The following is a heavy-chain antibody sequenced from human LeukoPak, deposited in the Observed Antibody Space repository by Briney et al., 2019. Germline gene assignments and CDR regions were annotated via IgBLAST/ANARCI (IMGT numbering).Heavy chain of an antibody. Sequence: GGSLRLSCAASEFTLSSYAMNWVRQAPGKGLEWVSAISYSGGSTYYADSVKGRFTISRDNAKNSLYLEMNSLRAEDTAVYYCARDRSSGCDYWGQGTLVSVSS. CDR1: EFTLSSYA. CDR2: ISYSGGST. J-gene: IGHJ4*02. D-gene: IGHD3-22*01. CDR3: ARDRSSGCDY. V-gene: IGHV3-23*01.